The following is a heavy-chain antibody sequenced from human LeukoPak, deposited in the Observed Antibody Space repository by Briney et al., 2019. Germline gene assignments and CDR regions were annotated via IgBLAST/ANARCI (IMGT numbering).Heavy chain of an antibody. CDR2: IYYSGST. Sequence: SETLSLTCTVSGGSISSGDYYWSWIRQPPGKGLEWIGYIYYSGSTYYNPSLKSRVTISVDTSKNQFSLKLSSVTAADTAVYYCARGPPGDPEDYWGQGTLVTVSS. D-gene: IGHD7-27*01. CDR1: GGSISSGDYY. CDR3: ARGPPGDPEDY. J-gene: IGHJ4*02. V-gene: IGHV4-30-4*01.